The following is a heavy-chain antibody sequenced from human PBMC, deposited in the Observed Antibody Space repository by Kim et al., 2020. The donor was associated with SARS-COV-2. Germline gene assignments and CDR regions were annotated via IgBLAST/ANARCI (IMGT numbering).Heavy chain of an antibody. V-gene: IGHV3-64D*06. CDR2: ISSNGGST. CDR1: GFTFSSYA. J-gene: IGHJ6*01. CDR3: AKDRSYYDIIAYFYYCHG. D-gene: IGHD3-9*01. Sequence: GGSLRLSCSTFGFTFSSYAMHWVRQAPGKGLEYVSLISSNGGSTYYADSVKGRFTISRDNSKNTLSLQMSSLRAEDTAVYYCAKDRSYYDIIAYFYYCHG.